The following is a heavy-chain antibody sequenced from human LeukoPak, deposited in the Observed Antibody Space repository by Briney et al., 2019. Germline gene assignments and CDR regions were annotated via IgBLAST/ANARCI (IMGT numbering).Heavy chain of an antibody. CDR2: IKQDGSEK. V-gene: IGHV3-7*01. CDR3: ARDMNYYDSSGYYSSSIAFDI. CDR1: GFTFSSYW. J-gene: IGHJ3*02. Sequence: PGGSLGLSCAASGFTFSSYWMSWVRQAPGKGLEWVANIKQDGSEKYYVDSVKGRFTISRDNAKNSLYLQMNSLRAEDTAVYYCARDMNYYDSSGYYSSSIAFDIWGQGTMVTVSS. D-gene: IGHD3-22*01.